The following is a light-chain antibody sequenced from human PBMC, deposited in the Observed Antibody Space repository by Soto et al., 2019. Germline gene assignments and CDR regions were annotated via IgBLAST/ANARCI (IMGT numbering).Light chain of an antibody. J-gene: IGLJ1*01. CDR1: SSDVGGYNY. CDR3: SSYTSSSTL. CDR2: DVS. Sequence: QSVLTQPASVSGSPGQSITISCTGTSSDVGGYNYVSWYQQHPGKAPKLMIYDVSNRPSGVSNRFSGSKSGNTASLTISWLHAEDEADYYCSSYTSSSTLFGTGTKVTVL. V-gene: IGLV2-14*01.